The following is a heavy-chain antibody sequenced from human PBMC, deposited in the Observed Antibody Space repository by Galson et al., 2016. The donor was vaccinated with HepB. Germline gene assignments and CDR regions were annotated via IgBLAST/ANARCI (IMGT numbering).Heavy chain of an antibody. J-gene: IGHJ4*02. CDR2: IDTDGRSS. Sequence: SLRRSCAASGFSFSSYWMYWVRQAPGQGLVWVSHIDTDGRSSYYVDSVRVRFTISRDNAENTLALKMNSLRAEDTAVYYCARVWGFGELLPSTKNFASWGQRTLVTVSS. CDR1: GFSFSSYW. V-gene: IGHV3-74*01. D-gene: IGHD3-10*01. CDR3: ARVWGFGELLPSTKNFAS.